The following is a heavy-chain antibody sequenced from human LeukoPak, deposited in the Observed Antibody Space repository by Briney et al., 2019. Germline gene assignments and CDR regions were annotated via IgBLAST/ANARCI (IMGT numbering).Heavy chain of an antibody. Sequence: GGSLRLSCAASGFPFNTYVMTWVRQAPGKGPEWISAISESSTSTYYADSVKGRFTISRDNSKETLYLHMNSLRPEDTAVYYCAKVRIAAASTAGPFDSWGQGTLVTVSS. CDR2: ISESSTST. D-gene: IGHD6-13*01. CDR1: GFPFNTYV. V-gene: IGHV3-23*01. J-gene: IGHJ4*02. CDR3: AKVRIAAASTAGPFDS.